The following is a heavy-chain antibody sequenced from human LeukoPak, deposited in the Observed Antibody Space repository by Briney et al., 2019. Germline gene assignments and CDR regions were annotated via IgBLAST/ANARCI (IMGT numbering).Heavy chain of an antibody. CDR2: INPSVGGT. Sequence: GASVKVSCKAFGYGFTSYYMHWVRQAPGQGLEWMGIINPSVGGTTYARKFQGRVTMTRDTSTSTVYMELSSLRSEDTAVYYCARHGSGRYYPAEGRVDYWGQGTLVTVSS. J-gene: IGHJ4*02. D-gene: IGHD3-10*01. CDR3: ARHGSGRYYPAEGRVDY. V-gene: IGHV1-46*03. CDR1: GYGFTSYY.